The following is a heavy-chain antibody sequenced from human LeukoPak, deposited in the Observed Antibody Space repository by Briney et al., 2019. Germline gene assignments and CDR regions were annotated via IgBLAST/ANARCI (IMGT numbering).Heavy chain of an antibody. D-gene: IGHD6-19*01. CDR3: ARTSEQWMENLYYFDY. V-gene: IGHV4-4*07. J-gene: IGHJ4*02. CDR2: IYTSGST. CDR1: GDSISSYY. Sequence: SETLSLTCTVSGDSISSYYWSWIRQPAGKGLEWIGRIYTSGSTNYNPSLKSRVTMSVDTSKNQFSLKLSSVTAADTAVYYCARTSEQWMENLYYFDYWGQGTLVTVSS.